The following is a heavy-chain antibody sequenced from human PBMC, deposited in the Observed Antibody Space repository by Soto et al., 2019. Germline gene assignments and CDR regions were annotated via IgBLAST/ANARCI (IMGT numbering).Heavy chain of an antibody. Sequence: PSETLSLTCTVSGGSISSYYWSWIRQPPGKGLEWIGYIYYSGGTNYNPSLKSRVTISVDTSKNQFSLKLSSVTAADTAVYYCARRSMILGGYYFDYWGQGTLVTVSS. J-gene: IGHJ4*02. CDR3: ARRSMILGGYYFDY. CDR2: IYYSGGT. CDR1: GGSISSYY. D-gene: IGHD3-16*01. V-gene: IGHV4-59*08.